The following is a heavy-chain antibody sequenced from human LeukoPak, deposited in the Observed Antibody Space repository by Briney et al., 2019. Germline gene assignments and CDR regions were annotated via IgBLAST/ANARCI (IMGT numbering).Heavy chain of an antibody. Sequence: KASETLSLTCTVSGGSISSSSYYWGWIRQPPGKGLEWIGSIYYSGSTYYNPSLKSRVTISVDTSKNQFSLKLSSVTAADTAVYYCARGSTNLYYYYYYMDVWGKGTTVTISS. CDR3: ARGSTNLYYYYYYMDV. CDR2: IYYSGST. CDR1: GGSISSSSYY. V-gene: IGHV4-39*07. D-gene: IGHD2-2*01. J-gene: IGHJ6*03.